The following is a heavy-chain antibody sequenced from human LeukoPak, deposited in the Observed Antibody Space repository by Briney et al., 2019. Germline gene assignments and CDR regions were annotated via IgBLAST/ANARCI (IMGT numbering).Heavy chain of an antibody. J-gene: IGHJ3*02. D-gene: IGHD1-26*01. CDR3: TTTWELRDPNAFDI. CDR2: IKSKTDGGTT. V-gene: IGHV3-15*01. Sequence: KTGGSPRLSCAASGFTFSNAWMSWVRQAPGKGLEWVGRIKSKTDGGTTDYAAPVKGRFTISRDDSKNTLYLQMNSLKTEDTAVYYCTTTWELRDPNAFDIWGQGTMVTVSS. CDR1: GFTFSNAW.